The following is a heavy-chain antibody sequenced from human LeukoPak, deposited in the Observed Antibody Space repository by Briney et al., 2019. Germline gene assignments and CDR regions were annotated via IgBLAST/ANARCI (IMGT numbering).Heavy chain of an antibody. Sequence: GASVKVSCKASGYTFTGYYMHWVRQAPGQGLEWMGRINPNSGGTNYAQKFQGRVTMTRDTSVSTAYMELSRLRSDDTAVYYCARESQVYYGSGSYYEFDPWGQGTLVTVSS. D-gene: IGHD3-10*01. V-gene: IGHV1-2*06. CDR3: ARESQVYYGSGSYYEFDP. CDR2: INPNSGGT. J-gene: IGHJ5*02. CDR1: GYTFTGYY.